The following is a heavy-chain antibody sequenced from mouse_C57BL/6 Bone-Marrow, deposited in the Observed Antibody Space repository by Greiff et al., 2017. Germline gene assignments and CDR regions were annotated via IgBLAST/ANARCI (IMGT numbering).Heavy chain of an antibody. Sequence: VQLQQSGAELVKPGASVKISCKASGYAFSSYWMNWVKQRPGKGLEWIGQIYPGDGDTNYNGKFKGKATLTADKSSSTAYMQLSSLTSEDSAVYFCSSAPRYYPWFADWGPGTLVTVSA. J-gene: IGHJ3*01. CDR1: GYAFSSYW. V-gene: IGHV1-80*01. D-gene: IGHD2-12*01. CDR3: SSAPRYYPWFAD. CDR2: IYPGDGDT.